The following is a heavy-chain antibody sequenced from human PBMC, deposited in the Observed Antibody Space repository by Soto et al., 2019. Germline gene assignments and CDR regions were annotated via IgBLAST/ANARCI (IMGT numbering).Heavy chain of an antibody. Sequence: SETLSLTCAVYGGSSSGYYWSWIRQPPGKGLEWIGEINHSGSTNYNPSLKSRVTISVDTSKNQFSLKLSSVTAADTAVYYCARVVPPAMVRGVLLPQYNWFDPWGQGTLVTVSS. V-gene: IGHV4-34*01. CDR3: ARVVPPAMVRGVLLPQYNWFDP. D-gene: IGHD3-10*01. CDR2: INHSGST. J-gene: IGHJ5*02. CDR1: GGSSSGYY.